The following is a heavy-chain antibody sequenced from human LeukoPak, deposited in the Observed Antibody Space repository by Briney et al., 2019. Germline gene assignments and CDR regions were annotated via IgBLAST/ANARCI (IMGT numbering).Heavy chain of an antibody. CDR2: ISAYNGNT. CDR3: ARVYYDFWSGYYPLGY. Sequence: ASVKVSCKASGYTFTSYGISWVRQAPGHGLEWMGWISAYNGNTNYAQKLQGRVTMTTDTSTSTAYMELRSLRSDDTAVYYCARVYYDFWSGYYPLGYWGQGTLVTVSS. J-gene: IGHJ4*02. CDR1: GYTFTSYG. D-gene: IGHD3-3*01. V-gene: IGHV1-18*01.